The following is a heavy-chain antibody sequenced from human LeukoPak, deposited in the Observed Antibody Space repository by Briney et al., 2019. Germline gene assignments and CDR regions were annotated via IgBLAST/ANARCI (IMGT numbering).Heavy chain of an antibody. V-gene: IGHV3-13*04. J-gene: IGHJ5*01. CDR1: GFTFSSHD. CDR2: FIPAGDR. Sequence: GGSLRLSCAASGFTFSSHDMHWVRQAAGKGLEWVSGFIPAGDRYYAESVKGRFPNSRENAKSSLYLKMNSLRVGDTAVYYCVRGGVWGLSSNWLESWGQGILVTVSS. CDR3: VRGGVWGLSSNWLES. D-gene: IGHD7-27*01.